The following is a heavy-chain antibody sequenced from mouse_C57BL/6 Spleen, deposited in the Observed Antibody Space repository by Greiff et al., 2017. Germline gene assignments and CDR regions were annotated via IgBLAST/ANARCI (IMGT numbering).Heavy chain of an antibody. CDR1: GYTFTSYW. J-gene: IGHJ4*01. D-gene: IGHD3-2*02. V-gene: IGHV1-52*01. Sequence: QVQLQQPGAELVRPGSSVKLSCKASGYTFTSYWMHWVKQRPIQGLEWIGNIDPSDSETHYNQKFKDKATLTVDKSSSTAYMPLSSLTSEDSAVYYCARGGSSGYSYAMDYWGQGTSVTVSS. CDR3: ARGGSSGYSYAMDY. CDR2: IDPSDSET.